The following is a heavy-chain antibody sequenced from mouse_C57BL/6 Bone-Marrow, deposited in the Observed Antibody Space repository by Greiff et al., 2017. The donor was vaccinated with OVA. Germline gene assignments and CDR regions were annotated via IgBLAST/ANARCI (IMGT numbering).Heavy chain of an antibody. D-gene: IGHD1-1*01. CDR2: INPSSGYT. Sequence: VQLQQSGADLARPGASVKMSCKASGYTFTSYTMHWVKQRPGQGLEWIGYINPSSGYTKYNQKFKDKATLTADKSSSTAYMQMSSLTSEDSAVYYCARRPYYGSSFFDYWGQGTTLTVSS. V-gene: IGHV1-4*01. J-gene: IGHJ2*01. CDR3: ARRPYYGSSFFDY. CDR1: GYTFTSYT.